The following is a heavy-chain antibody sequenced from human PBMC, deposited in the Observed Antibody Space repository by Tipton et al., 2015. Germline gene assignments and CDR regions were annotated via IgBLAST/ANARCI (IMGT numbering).Heavy chain of an antibody. D-gene: IGHD3-10*01. V-gene: IGHV3-7*01. Sequence: SLRLSCGASGFTFSSYWMSWVRQAPGKGLEWVANIEPDGSERYYVDSVKGRFTISRDNAKNSLFLQMDSLRAEDTAVYYCARDWINGVRGVSTDYWGQGTLVTVSS. CDR1: GFTFSSYW. CDR2: IEPDGSER. J-gene: IGHJ4*02. CDR3: ARDWINGVRGVSTDY.